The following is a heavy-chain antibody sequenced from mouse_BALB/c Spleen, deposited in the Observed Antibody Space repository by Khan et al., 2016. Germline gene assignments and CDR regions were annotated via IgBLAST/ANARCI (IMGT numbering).Heavy chain of an antibody. V-gene: IGHV6-6*02. D-gene: IGHD1-1*01. Sequence: EVKLEEPGGGLVQPGGSMKLSCVASGFTFSNYWMNWVRQSPEKGLEWVAEIRLKSNNYATHYAESVKGRFTISRDDSKSSVYLQMNNLRAEDTGIYYCARDYGSRGYYAMDYWGQGTSVTVSS. J-gene: IGHJ4*01. CDR2: IRLKSNNYAT. CDR1: GFTFSNYW. CDR3: ARDYGSRGYYAMDY.